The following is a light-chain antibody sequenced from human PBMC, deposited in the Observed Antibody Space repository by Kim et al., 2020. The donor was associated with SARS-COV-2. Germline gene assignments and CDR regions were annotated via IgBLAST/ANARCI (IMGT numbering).Light chain of an antibody. CDR3: QVWDSSSDHPV. CDR1: NIGSKS. V-gene: IGLV3-21*04. CDR2: YDS. Sequence: APEKTARITCGRNNIGSKSVHWYPQQPGQAPVMVIYYDSDRPSGIPERFSGSNSGNTATLTISRVEAGDEADYYCQVWDSSSDHPVFGGGTQLTVL. J-gene: IGLJ3*02.